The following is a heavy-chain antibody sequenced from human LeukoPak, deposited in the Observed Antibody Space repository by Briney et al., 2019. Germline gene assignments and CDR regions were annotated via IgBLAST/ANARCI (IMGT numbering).Heavy chain of an antibody. J-gene: IGHJ6*02. CDR2: ISNTGNTI. CDR1: ESAFSSYE. D-gene: IGHD2-15*01. CDR3: AKDALVGGVRYYGMDV. Sequence: TGGSLRLSCTTYESAFSSYEMNWIRQAPGKGLEWVSYISNTGNTIYYTDSVKGRFTISRDNSKNTLYLQMNSLRAEDTAVYYCAKDALVGGVRYYGMDVWGQGTTVTVSS. V-gene: IGHV3-48*03.